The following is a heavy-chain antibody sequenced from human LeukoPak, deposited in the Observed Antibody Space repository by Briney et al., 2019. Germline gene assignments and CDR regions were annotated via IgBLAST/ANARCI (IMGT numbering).Heavy chain of an antibody. V-gene: IGHV1-2*02. Sequence: ASVKVSCKPSGYTFTSYSMHWVRQAPGQGLEWMGWINPNSGGTNYAQKFQGRVTMTRDTSISTAYMELSRLRSDDTAVYYCARDWSYYDTSGYYNRVLDYWGQGTLVTVSS. J-gene: IGHJ4*02. CDR2: INPNSGGT. CDR3: ARDWSYYDTSGYYNRVLDY. CDR1: GYTFTSYS. D-gene: IGHD3-22*01.